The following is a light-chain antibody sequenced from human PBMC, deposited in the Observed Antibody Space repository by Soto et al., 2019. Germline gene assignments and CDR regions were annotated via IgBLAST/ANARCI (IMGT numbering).Light chain of an antibody. J-gene: IGKJ5*01. CDR1: QGLSSY. CDR3: QQLNGYPIT. Sequence: IQLTQSPSSLSASVGDRVTITCRASQGLSSYLAWYQQKPGKAPKLLIYSASTLQSGVPSRFSGSGFGTDFTLTISSLQPEDFATYYCQQLNGYPITFGQGTRLEIK. V-gene: IGKV1-9*01. CDR2: SAS.